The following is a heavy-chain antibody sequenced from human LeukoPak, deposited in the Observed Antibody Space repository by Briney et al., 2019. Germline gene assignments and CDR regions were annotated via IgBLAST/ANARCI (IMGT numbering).Heavy chain of an antibody. J-gene: IGHJ3*02. CDR2: IWYDGSNK. V-gene: IGHV3-33*01. Sequence: SGGSPRLSCAASGFTFSSYGMHWVRQAPGKGLEWVAVIWYDGSNKYYADSVKGRFTISRDNSKNTLYLQMNSLRAEDTAVYYCARGRGPPYDAFDIWGQGTMVTVSS. CDR3: ARGRGPPYDAFDI. CDR1: GFTFSSYG.